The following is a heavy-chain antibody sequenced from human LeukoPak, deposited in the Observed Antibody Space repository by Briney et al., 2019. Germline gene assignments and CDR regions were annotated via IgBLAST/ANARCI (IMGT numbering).Heavy chain of an antibody. D-gene: IGHD2-15*01. V-gene: IGHV3-23*01. CDR3: AKQLGYCSDGSCYFPY. J-gene: IGHJ4*02. CDR1: GFTFSSSA. Sequence: GGSLRLSCAASGFTFSSSAMSWVRQAPGKGLEWVSAISNNGGYTYYADSVQGRFTISRDNSKSTLCLQMNSLRAQDTAVYYCAKQLGYCSDGSCYFPYWGQGTLVTVSS. CDR2: ISNNGGYT.